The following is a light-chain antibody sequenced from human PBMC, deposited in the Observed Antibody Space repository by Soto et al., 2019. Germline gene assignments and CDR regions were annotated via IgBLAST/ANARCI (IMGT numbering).Light chain of an antibody. V-gene: IGLV1-51*01. Sequence: QSVLTQPPSVSAAPGQKVTISCSGSSSNIGNNYVSWYQQLPGTAPKLLIYDNNKRPSGIPDRFSRSKSGTSATLGITGLQTGVEADYYCGTWDSSLSAVVFGGGTKLTVL. CDR1: SSNIGNNY. J-gene: IGLJ2*01. CDR2: DNN. CDR3: GTWDSSLSAVV.